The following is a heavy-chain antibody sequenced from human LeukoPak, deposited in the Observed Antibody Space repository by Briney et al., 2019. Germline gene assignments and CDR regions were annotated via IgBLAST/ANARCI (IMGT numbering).Heavy chain of an antibody. Sequence: GESLKISCKGSGYSFTSYWIGWVRQMPGNGLEWMGIIYPGDSDTRYSPSFQGQVTISADKSISTAYLQWSSLKASDTAMYYCAIVVVIAALNTYYFDYWGQGTLVIVSS. CDR3: AIVVVIAALNTYYFDY. V-gene: IGHV5-51*01. D-gene: IGHD2-21*01. CDR1: GYSFTSYW. J-gene: IGHJ4*02. CDR2: IYPGDSDT.